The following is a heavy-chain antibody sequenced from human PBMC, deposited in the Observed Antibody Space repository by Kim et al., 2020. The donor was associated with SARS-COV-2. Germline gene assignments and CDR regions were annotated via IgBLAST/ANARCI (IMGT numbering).Heavy chain of an antibody. D-gene: IGHD3-10*01. Sequence: SVKVSCKASGGTFSSYAISWVRQAPGQGLEWMGGIIPIFGTANYAQKFQGRVTITADESTSTAYMELSSLRSEDTAVYYCARVTMVRGVIIKGGLYFDYWGQGTLVTVSS. V-gene: IGHV1-69*13. J-gene: IGHJ4*02. CDR1: GGTFSSYA. CDR3: ARVTMVRGVIIKGGLYFDY. CDR2: IIPIFGTA.